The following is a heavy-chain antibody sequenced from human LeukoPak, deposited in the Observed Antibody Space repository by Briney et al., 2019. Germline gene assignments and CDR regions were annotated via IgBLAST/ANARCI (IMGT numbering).Heavy chain of an antibody. CDR2: IYPGDSNV. CDR1: GYSFTSYW. V-gene: IGHV5-51*01. D-gene: IGHD2-21*02. J-gene: IGHJ5*02. CDR3: ARHITTTAISWFDP. Sequence: GESLKISCKGSGYSFTSYWVGWVRQMPGKGLEWMGIIYPGDSNVRYSPSFQGQVTISADKSTSTAYLQWSSLKASDTAMYYCARHITTTAISWFDPWGQGTLVTVSS.